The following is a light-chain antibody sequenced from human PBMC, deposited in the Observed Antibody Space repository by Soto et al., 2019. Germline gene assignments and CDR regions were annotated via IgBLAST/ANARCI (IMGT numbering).Light chain of an antibody. J-gene: IGLJ1*01. V-gene: IGLV2-14*01. CDR1: SRDVGGYNY. Sequence: SVLTQPAPVVGYPGQTITISCSGRSRDVGGYNYVSWYQQHPGKATKFMIYEVSRRPSGVSTRCSGSKSGNTASLTVSGLQADDEADYYSNSYTSGNAYIFGAGNNVTVL. CDR2: EVS. CDR3: NSYTSGNAYI.